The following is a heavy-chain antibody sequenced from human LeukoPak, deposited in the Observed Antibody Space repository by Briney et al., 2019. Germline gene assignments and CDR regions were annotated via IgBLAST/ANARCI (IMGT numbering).Heavy chain of an antibody. CDR1: GLMFSSYW. CDR3: VNRAWLDF. CDR2: IKEDGSER. J-gene: IGHJ4*02. V-gene: IGHV3-7*01. Sequence: GGSLRLSCAASGLMFSSYWMSWVRQAPGKGLEWVANIKEDGSERHYVDSVEGRFTISRDNAKNSLSLQMDSLRAEDTAVYYCVNRAWLDFWGQGTLVTVSS.